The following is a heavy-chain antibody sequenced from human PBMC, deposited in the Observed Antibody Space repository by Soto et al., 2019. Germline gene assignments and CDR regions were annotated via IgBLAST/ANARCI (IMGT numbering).Heavy chain of an antibody. CDR3: ARDVYHPVVVVAATSGEDTDFDY. CDR2: ISAYNGNT. D-gene: IGHD2-15*01. CDR1: GYTFTSYG. Sequence: QVQLVQSGAEVKKPGASVKVSCKASGYTFTSYGISWVRQAPGQGLEWMGWISAYNGNTNYAQKLQGRVTMTTDTSTHKAYIELRCLRSDDTAVYYCARDVYHPVVVVAATSGEDTDFDYWGQGTLVTVSS. J-gene: IGHJ4*02. V-gene: IGHV1-18*01.